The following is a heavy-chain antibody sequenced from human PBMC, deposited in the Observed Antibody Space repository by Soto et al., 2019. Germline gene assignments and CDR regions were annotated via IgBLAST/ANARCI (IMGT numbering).Heavy chain of an antibody. CDR3: ARDTADWLLEASLDY. J-gene: IGHJ4*02. Sequence: ASVKVSCKASGYTFSFYGISWVRQAPGQGLEWMGWISPYNGKTNYAQSLQGRVTMTTDTSTSTAYMELRSLRSDDSAVYYCARDTADWLLEASLDYWGQGILVTVSS. D-gene: IGHD3-9*01. CDR1: GYTFSFYG. V-gene: IGHV1-18*01. CDR2: ISPYNGKT.